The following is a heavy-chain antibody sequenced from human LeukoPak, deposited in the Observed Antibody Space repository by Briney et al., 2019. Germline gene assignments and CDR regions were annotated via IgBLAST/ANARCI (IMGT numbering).Heavy chain of an antibody. CDR1: GFTFDDYA. J-gene: IGHJ4*02. CDR2: ISWNSGSI. Sequence: GRSLRLSCAASGFTFDDYAMPWVRHAPGKGLEWVSGISWNSGSIGYADSVKGRFTISRDNAKNSLYLQMNSLRAEDTALYYCAKSITMIVVVIPPFDYWGQGTLVTVSS. V-gene: IGHV3-9*01. D-gene: IGHD3-22*01. CDR3: AKSITMIVVVIPPFDY.